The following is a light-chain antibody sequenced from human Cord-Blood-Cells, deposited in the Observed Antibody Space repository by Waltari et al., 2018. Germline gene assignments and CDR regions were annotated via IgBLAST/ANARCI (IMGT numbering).Light chain of an antibody. CDR3: CSYAGSSTYV. V-gene: IGLV2-23*01. CDR2: EGS. CDR1: SIDVGSYNL. Sequence: QSALTQPASVSGSPGQSITISCTATSIDVGSYNLVSWYQQHPGKAPKLMIYEGSKRPSGVSNRYSGSKSGNTASLTISGLQAEDEADYYCCSYAGSSTYVFGTGTKVTVL. J-gene: IGLJ1*01.